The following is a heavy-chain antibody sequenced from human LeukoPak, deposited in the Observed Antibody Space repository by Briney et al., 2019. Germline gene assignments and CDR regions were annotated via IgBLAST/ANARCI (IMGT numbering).Heavy chain of an antibody. D-gene: IGHD6-19*01. CDR3: AKDINADFRWQTRAVAGSPPGDY. Sequence: GGSLRLSCAASGFTFDDYAMHWVRQAPGKGLEWVSLISGDGGSTYYADSVKGRFTISRDNSKNSLYLQMNSLRTEDSALYYCAKDINADFRWQTRAVAGSPPGDYWGQGTLVTVSS. V-gene: IGHV3-43*02. CDR2: ISGDGGST. CDR1: GFTFDDYA. J-gene: IGHJ4*02.